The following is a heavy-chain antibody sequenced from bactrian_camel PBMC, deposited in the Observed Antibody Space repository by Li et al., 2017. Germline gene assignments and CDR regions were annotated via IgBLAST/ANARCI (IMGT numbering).Heavy chain of an antibody. CDR2: IGNGGLST. CDR3: AANTIFRGAHRVPWSEDVAY. J-gene: IGHJ4*01. D-gene: IGHD5*01. CDR1: EFLYQANC. V-gene: IGHV3S25*01. Sequence: QLVESGGGSVQDGGSLRLSCAASEFLYQANCMTWFRQRPGADYEGVAAIGNGGLSTYYADSVKGRFTISQDKVKETVYLQMDSLKPEDSATYYCAANTIFRGAHRVPWSEDVAYWGQGTQVTVS.